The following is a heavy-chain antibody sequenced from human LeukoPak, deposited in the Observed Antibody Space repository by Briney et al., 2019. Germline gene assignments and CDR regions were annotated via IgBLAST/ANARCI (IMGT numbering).Heavy chain of an antibody. CDR2: IGTAGDT. Sequence: GGSLRLSCAASGFTFSSYDMHWVRQATGKGLEWVSAIGTAGDTYYPGSVKGRFTISRENAKNSLYLQMNSLRAGDTAAYYCARSGGDDDAFDIWGQGTMVTVSS. CDR3: ARSGGDDDAFDI. D-gene: IGHD3-10*01. CDR1: GFTFSSYD. V-gene: IGHV3-13*01. J-gene: IGHJ3*02.